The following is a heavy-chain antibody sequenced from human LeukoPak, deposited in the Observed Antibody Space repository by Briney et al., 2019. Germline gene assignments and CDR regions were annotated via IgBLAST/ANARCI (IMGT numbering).Heavy chain of an antibody. CDR3: AKDGNYDSSGPLGPPFDY. CDR1: EFTFSSYN. D-gene: IGHD3-22*01. Sequence: PGGSLRLSCAASEFTFSSYNMNWVRQAPGKGLEWVSYISSSSNSIYYADSVKGRFTISRDNAKNSLYLQMNSLRAEDTAVYYCAKDGNYDSSGPLGPPFDYWGQGTLVTVSS. J-gene: IGHJ4*02. CDR2: ISSSSNSI. V-gene: IGHV3-48*01.